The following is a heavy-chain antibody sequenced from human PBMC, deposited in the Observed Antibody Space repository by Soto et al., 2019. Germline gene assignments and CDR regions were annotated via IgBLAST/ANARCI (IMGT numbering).Heavy chain of an antibody. J-gene: IGHJ3*02. CDR1: GYTFTSYG. V-gene: IGHV1-18*01. D-gene: IGHD3-22*01. CDR3: ARDLAGPITMIVVVIEENAFDI. Sequence: ASVKVSCKASGYTFTSYGISWVRQAPGQGLEWMGWISAYNGNTNYAQKLQGRVTMTTDTSTSTAYMELRSLRSDDTAVYYCARDLAGPITMIVVVIEENAFDIWGQGTMVTVSS. CDR2: ISAYNGNT.